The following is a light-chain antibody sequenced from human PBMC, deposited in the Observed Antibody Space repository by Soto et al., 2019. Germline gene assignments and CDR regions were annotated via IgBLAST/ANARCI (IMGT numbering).Light chain of an antibody. CDR2: AGS. Sequence: EIVLTQSPGTLPVSPGDRDTLSCRASQSISINLAWYQHKPGQAPRLLIHAGSTRATGIPARISGSGSGTEFTLTISSLQSEEFAVYYCQHYNEWPNIFRQLTKVDI. CDR3: QHYNEWPNI. J-gene: IGKJ2*01. V-gene: IGKV3D-15*01. CDR1: QSISIN.